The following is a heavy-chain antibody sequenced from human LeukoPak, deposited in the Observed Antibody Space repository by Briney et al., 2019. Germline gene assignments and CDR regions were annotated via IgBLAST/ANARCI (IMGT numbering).Heavy chain of an antibody. CDR2: INAGNGNR. D-gene: IGHD3-3*01. Sequence: ASVKVSCQTSGYTFTTYGITWVRQAPGQRLEWMGWINAGNGNRKYSQEFQDRVTITRDTSASTAYMELSSLRSEDMAVYYCARARYETRIWPKSRYDYYHYMDVWSKGTTVTVSS. J-gene: IGHJ6*03. CDR1: GYTFTTYG. CDR3: ARARYETRIWPKSRYDYYHYMDV. V-gene: IGHV1-3*03.